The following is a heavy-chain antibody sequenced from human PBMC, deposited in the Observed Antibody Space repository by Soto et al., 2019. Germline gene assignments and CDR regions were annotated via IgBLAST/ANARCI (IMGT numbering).Heavy chain of an antibody. J-gene: IGHJ6*02. Sequence: SVKVSCKASGGTFSSYAISWVRQAPGQGLEWMGGIIPIFGTANYAQKFQGRVTITADESTSTAYMELSSLRSEDTAVYYCAGGYCSGGSCYYYYGMDVWGQGTT. D-gene: IGHD2-15*01. CDR2: IIPIFGTA. CDR3: AGGYCSGGSCYYYYGMDV. CDR1: GGTFSSYA. V-gene: IGHV1-69*13.